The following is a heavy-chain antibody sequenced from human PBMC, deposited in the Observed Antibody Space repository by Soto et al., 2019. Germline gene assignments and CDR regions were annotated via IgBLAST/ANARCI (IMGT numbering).Heavy chain of an antibody. V-gene: IGHV6-1*01. Sequence: SQTLSLTCVLSGDNVSSDSAGSNWISQSPSRGLEWLGRTYFRSKWSTKYAVSLKSRTTLKSDTSKNKFSLQLTSVTPADTAVYFCSRDESYPYYFDYWGQRIVVTVSS. CDR3: SRDESYPYYFDY. J-gene: IGHJ4*02. D-gene: IGHD3-10*01. CDR1: GDNVSSDSAG. CDR2: TYFRSKWST.